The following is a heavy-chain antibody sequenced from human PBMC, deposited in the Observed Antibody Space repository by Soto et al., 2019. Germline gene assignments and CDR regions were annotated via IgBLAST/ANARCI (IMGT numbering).Heavy chain of an antibody. J-gene: IGHJ4*02. CDR1: VDTFTANY. CDR3: AKDLAKVGGRARFDF. D-gene: IGHD3-16*01. CDR2: INPKSGGT. Sequence: AAVKVSCKASVDTFTANYIHWVRQAPGQGFEWMGWINPKSGGTKYPQKFQGRVTMTRDTSHSTVYMTLTRLTSDDTAVYYCAKDLAKVGGRARFDFWGQGTLVTVSS. V-gene: IGHV1-2*02.